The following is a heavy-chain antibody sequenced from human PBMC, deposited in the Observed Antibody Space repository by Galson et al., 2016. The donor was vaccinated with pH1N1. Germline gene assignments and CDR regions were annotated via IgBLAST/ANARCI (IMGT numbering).Heavy chain of an antibody. CDR2: INCGNGDT. J-gene: IGHJ4*02. Sequence: SVKVSCKASGYTFTTYGIHWVRQAPGQRLQWMGWINCGNGDTRYAERFQGRVTISRDTSPTTVYMDLTNLRPEDTAVFYSVKGGYFDQWGQGTLVTVSS. CDR3: VKGGYFDQ. CDR1: GYTFTTYG. V-gene: IGHV1-3*01.